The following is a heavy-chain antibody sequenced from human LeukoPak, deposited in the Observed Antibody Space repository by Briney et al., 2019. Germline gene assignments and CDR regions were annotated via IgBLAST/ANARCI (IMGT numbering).Heavy chain of an antibody. Sequence: PGRSLRLSCAASGFTFSSYGMHWVRQAPGKGLEWVAVIWYDGSNKYYADSVKGRFTISRDNSKDTLYLQMNSLRAEDTAVYYCARDRIVGATVFDYWGQGTLVT. CDR3: ARDRIVGATVFDY. V-gene: IGHV3-33*01. J-gene: IGHJ4*02. CDR1: GFTFSSYG. CDR2: IWYDGSNK. D-gene: IGHD1-26*01.